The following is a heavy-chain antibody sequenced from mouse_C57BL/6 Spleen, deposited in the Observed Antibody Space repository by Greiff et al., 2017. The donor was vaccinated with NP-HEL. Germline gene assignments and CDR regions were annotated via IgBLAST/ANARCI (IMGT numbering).Heavy chain of an antibody. J-gene: IGHJ4*01. Sequence: EVKLVESGGGLVKPGGSLKLSCAASGFTFSSYAMSWVRQTPEKRLEWVATISDGGSYTYYPDNVKGRFTISRDNAKNNLYLQMSHLKSEDTAMYYCARARGGSSYDYAMDYWGQGTSVTVSS. D-gene: IGHD1-1*01. CDR1: GFTFSSYA. CDR3: ARARGGSSYDYAMDY. V-gene: IGHV5-4*03. CDR2: ISDGGSYT.